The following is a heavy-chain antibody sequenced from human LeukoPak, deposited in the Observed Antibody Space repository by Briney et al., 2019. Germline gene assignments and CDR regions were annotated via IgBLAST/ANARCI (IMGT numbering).Heavy chain of an antibody. V-gene: IGHV4-38-2*01. CDR3: ARRRLSGSYLYYFDY. CDR2: IYHSGST. D-gene: IGHD1-26*01. CDR1: GYSISSGYY. Sequence: TSETLSLTCAVSGYSISSGYYWGWIRQPPGKGLEWIGSIYHSGSTYYNPSLKSRVTISVDTSKNQFSLKLSSVTAADTAVYHCARRRLSGSYLYYFDYWGQGTLVTVSS. J-gene: IGHJ4*02.